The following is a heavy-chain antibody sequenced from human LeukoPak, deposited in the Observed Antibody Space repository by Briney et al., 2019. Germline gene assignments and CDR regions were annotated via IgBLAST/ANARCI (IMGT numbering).Heavy chain of an antibody. CDR1: GGSISRYY. Sequence: SETLSLTCTVSGGSISRYYWSWIRQPPGKGLEWIGYISYSGSTNYNPSLKSRVTISVDTSKNQFSLKLNSMTATATAVYYCARHSGSYYDNYDYWGQGTLVTVSS. J-gene: IGHJ4*02. V-gene: IGHV4-59*08. D-gene: IGHD1-26*01. CDR2: ISYSGST. CDR3: ARHSGSYYDNYDY.